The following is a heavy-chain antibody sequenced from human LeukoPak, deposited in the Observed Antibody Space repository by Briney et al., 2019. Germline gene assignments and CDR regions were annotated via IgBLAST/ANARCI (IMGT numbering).Heavy chain of an antibody. V-gene: IGHV1-8*01. D-gene: IGHD6-19*01. CDR2: MNPNSGNT. Sequence: ASVKVSCKASGYTFTSYDINWVRQAAGQGLAWMGWMNPNSGNTGYAQKFQGRVTMTRNTSISTAYMELSSLRSEDTAVYYCARIAVAEDFDYWGQGTLVTVSS. J-gene: IGHJ4*02. CDR1: GYTFTSYD. CDR3: ARIAVAEDFDY.